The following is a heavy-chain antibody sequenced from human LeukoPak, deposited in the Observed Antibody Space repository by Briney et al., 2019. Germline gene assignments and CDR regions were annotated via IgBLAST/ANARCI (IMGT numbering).Heavy chain of an antibody. CDR2: IWYDGSNK. CDR3: AREVYSSGWYGYYFDY. J-gene: IGHJ4*02. D-gene: IGHD6-19*01. V-gene: IGHV3-33*01. CDR1: GFTFSSYG. Sequence: NPGGSLRLSCAASGFTFSSYGMHWVRQAPGKGLEWVAVIWYDGSNKYYADSVKGRFTISGDNSKNTLYLQMNSLRAEDTAVYYCAREVYSSGWYGYYFDYWGQGTLVTVSS.